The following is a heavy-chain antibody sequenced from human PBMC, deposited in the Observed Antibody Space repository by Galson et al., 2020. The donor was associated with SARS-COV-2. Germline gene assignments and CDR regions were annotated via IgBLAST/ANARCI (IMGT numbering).Heavy chain of an antibody. CDR1: GDSISSDY. J-gene: IGHJ4*02. CDR3: AKLPGDSDY. CDR2: IYNIGSS. Sequence: ETSETLSLTCTVSGDSISSDYWSWIRQPPGKGLEWIAYIYNIGSSKYNPSLKGRVTISADTSKNQFSLKLASVTAADTAVYYCAKLPGDSDYWGQGTLVTVSS. V-gene: IGHV4-4*09.